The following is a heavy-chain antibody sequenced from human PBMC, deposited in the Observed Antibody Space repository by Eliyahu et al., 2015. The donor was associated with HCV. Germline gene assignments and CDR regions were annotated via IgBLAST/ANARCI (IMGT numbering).Heavy chain of an antibody. CDR1: GFTFSSYS. CDR2: ISSSSSYI. CDR3: ARDGHSSGWYQRGPFDY. Sequence: EVQLVESGGGLVKPGGSLRLSXAASGFTFSSYSMNWVRQAPGKGLEWVSSISSSSSYIYYADSVKGRFTISRDNAKNSLYLQMNSLRAEDTAVYYCARDGHSSGWYQRGPFDYWGQGTLVTVSS. J-gene: IGHJ4*02. D-gene: IGHD6-19*01. V-gene: IGHV3-21*01.